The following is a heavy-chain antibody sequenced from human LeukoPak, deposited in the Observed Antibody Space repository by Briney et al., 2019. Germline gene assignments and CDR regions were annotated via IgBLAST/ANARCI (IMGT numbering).Heavy chain of an antibody. V-gene: IGHV4-34*01. CDR1: GGSFSGYY. J-gene: IGHJ4*02. CDR3: ARLPRAGGSYLLDY. D-gene: IGHD1-26*01. Sequence: SETLSLTCAVYGGSFSGYYWSWIRQPPGKGLEWIGEINHSGSTNYNPSLKSRVTISVDTSKNQFSLKLSSVTAADTAVYYCARLPRAGGSYLLDYWGQGTLVTVSS. CDR2: INHSGST.